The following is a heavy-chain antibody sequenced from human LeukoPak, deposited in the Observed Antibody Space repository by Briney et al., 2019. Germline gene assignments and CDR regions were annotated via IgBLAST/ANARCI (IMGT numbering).Heavy chain of an antibody. V-gene: IGHV1-18*01. Sequence: GASVKVSCKASGYTFTSYGISWVRQAPGQGLEWMGWISAYNGNTNYAQELQGRVTMTTDTSTSTAYMELRSLRSDDTAVYYCARVSERFGELLGFDYWGQGTLVTVSS. D-gene: IGHD3-10*01. CDR2: ISAYNGNT. J-gene: IGHJ4*02. CDR1: GYTFTSYG. CDR3: ARVSERFGELLGFDY.